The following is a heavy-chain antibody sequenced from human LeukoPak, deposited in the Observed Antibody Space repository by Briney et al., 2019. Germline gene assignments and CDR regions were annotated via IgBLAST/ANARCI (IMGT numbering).Heavy chain of an antibody. Sequence: SETLSLTCTVSGASISSSSYYWGWIRQPPGKGLEWIGSIYYSESTNYNPSLKSRVTISVDTSKNQFSLKLSSVTAADTAVYYCASHDYGSGTLGYFDYWGQGTLVTVSS. D-gene: IGHD3-10*01. CDR1: GASISSSSYY. J-gene: IGHJ4*02. CDR3: ASHDYGSGTLGYFDY. V-gene: IGHV4-39*07. CDR2: IYYSEST.